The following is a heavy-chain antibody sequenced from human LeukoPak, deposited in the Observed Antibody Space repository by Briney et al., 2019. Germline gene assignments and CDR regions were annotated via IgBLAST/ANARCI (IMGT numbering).Heavy chain of an antibody. V-gene: IGHV3-73*01. D-gene: IGHD3-22*01. CDR2: IRSKANSYAT. Sequence: GGSLRLSCAASGFTFSGSAMHWVRQASGKALEWVGRIRSKANSYATAYAASVKGRFTISRDDSKNTAYLQMNSLKTEDTAVYYCTSRPLNYYDSSGYYGIDYWGQGTLVTVYS. CDR3: TSRPLNYYDSSGYYGIDY. CDR1: GFTFSGSA. J-gene: IGHJ4*02.